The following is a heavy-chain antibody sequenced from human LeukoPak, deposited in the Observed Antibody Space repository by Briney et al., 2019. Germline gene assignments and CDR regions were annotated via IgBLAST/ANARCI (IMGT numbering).Heavy chain of an antibody. CDR3: ARSPTVMTTVTTWHYYGMDV. J-gene: IGHJ6*02. CDR2: IKEDGSEK. Sequence: GGSLRLSCAAFSGYWMTWVRQAPGKGLEWVANIKEDGSEKYYVDSVKGRFTISRDNAKSSLFLQMNSLRAEDTAVYYCARSPTVMTTVTTWHYYGMDVWGQGTTVTVSS. CDR1: SGYW. D-gene: IGHD4-17*01. V-gene: IGHV3-7*01.